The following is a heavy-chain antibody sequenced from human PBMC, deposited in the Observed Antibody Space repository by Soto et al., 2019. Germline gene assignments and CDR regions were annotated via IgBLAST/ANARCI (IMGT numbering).Heavy chain of an antibody. J-gene: IGHJ4*02. CDR3: ERIWDSSAYRSIGY. D-gene: IGHD3-22*01. CDR2: INPGDSDT. Sequence: GESLKISCKGSENSFTKYWIGWVRQMPGKGLEWMGIINPGDSDTRYSPSFQGQVTISADKSISTAYLQWSSLKASETAMYYCERIWDSSAYRSIGYWGQGNLVTVSS. V-gene: IGHV5-51*01. CDR1: ENSFTKYW.